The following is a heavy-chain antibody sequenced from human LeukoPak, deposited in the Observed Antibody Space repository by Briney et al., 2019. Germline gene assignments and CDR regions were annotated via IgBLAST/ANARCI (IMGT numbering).Heavy chain of an antibody. CDR2: IYTSGST. D-gene: IGHD2-15*01. Sequence: PSQTLSLTCTVSGGSISSGSYYWSWIRQPAGKGLEWIGRIYTSGSTNYNPSPKSRVTISVDTSKNQFSLKLSSVTAADTAVYYCAQWGEDFDMDVWGKGTTVTVSS. J-gene: IGHJ6*03. V-gene: IGHV4-61*02. CDR1: GGSISSGSYY. CDR3: AQWGEDFDMDV.